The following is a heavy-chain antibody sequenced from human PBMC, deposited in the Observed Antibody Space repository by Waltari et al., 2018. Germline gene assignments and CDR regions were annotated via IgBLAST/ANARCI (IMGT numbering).Heavy chain of an antibody. CDR3: AKGQILDY. J-gene: IGHJ4*02. D-gene: IGHD5-18*01. CDR2: ISYDGSNK. CDR1: GFTFSSYG. V-gene: IGHV3-30*18. Sequence: QVQLVESGGGVVQPGGSLRLSCAASGFTFSSYGMHWVRQAPGKGLEWVAVISYDGSNKYYADSVKGRFTISRDNSKNTLYVQMNSLRAEDTAVYYCAKGQILDYWGQGTLVTVSS.